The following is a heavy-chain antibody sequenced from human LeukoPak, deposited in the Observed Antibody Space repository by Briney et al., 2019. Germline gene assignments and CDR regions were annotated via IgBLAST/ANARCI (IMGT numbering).Heavy chain of an antibody. CDR2: FDPEDGET. J-gene: IGHJ4*02. D-gene: IGHD1-26*01. V-gene: IGHV1-24*01. Sequence: ASVKVSCKVSGYTLTELSMHWVRQAPGKGLEWMGGFDPEDGETIYAQKFQGGVTMTEDTSTDTAYMELSSLRSEATAVYYCATEIIVGASFDYWGQGTLVTVSS. CDR1: GYTLTELS. CDR3: ATEIIVGASFDY.